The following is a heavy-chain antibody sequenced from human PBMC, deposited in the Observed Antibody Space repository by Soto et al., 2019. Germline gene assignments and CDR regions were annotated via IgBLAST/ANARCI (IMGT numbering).Heavy chain of an antibody. CDR1: GFTFSSYS. CDR2: ISSSSSYI. CDR3: AIVAVTSTDAFDI. J-gene: IGHJ3*02. D-gene: IGHD4-17*01. Sequence: EVQLVESGGGLVKPGGSLRLSCAASGFTFSSYSMNWVHQAPGKGLEWVSSISSSSSYIYYADSVKGRFTISRDNAKNSLYLQMNSLRAEDTAVYYCAIVAVTSTDAFDIWGQGTMVTVSS. V-gene: IGHV3-21*01.